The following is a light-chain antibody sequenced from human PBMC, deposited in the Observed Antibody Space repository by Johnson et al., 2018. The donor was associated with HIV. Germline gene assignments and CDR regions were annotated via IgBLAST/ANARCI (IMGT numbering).Light chain of an antibody. V-gene: IGLV1-51*01. J-gene: IGLJ1*01. Sequence: VLTQPPSVSAAPGQKVTISCSGSSSNLGNNYVSWYQQLPGTAPKLLIYDNNKRPSGIPDRFSGSKSGTSATLGITGLQTGDEADYYCGTWDSSLRGVFGTGTKVTVL. CDR1: SSNLGNNY. CDR3: GTWDSSLRGV. CDR2: DNN.